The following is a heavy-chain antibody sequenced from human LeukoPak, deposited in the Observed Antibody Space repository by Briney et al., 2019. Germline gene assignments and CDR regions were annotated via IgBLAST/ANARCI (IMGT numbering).Heavy chain of an antibody. J-gene: IGHJ4*02. V-gene: IGHV3-53*01. CDR1: GITVSSNY. CDR2: IYSDGTT. D-gene: IGHD1-1*01. CDR3: TKVATTPVWASDY. Sequence: PGGFLRLSCAASGITVSSNYMSWVRQAPGKGLEWVSIIYSDGTTLYADSVKGRFTISRDTSKNSLYLHMDSLRAEDTAIYYCTKVATTPVWASDYWGQGTLVTVSS.